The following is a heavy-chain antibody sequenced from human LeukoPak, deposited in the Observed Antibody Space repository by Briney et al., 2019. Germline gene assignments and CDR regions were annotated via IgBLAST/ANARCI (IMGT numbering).Heavy chain of an antibody. Sequence: SETLSLTCTVSGGSISSYYWSWIRQPPGKGLEWIGYIYYSGGTNYNPSLKSRVTISVDTSKNQFSPKLSSVTAADTAVYYCARYYCSSTNCLYYFDYWGQGTLVTVSS. D-gene: IGHD2-2*01. CDR3: ARYYCSSTNCLYYFDY. CDR1: GGSISSYY. V-gene: IGHV4-59*01. CDR2: IYYSGGT. J-gene: IGHJ4*02.